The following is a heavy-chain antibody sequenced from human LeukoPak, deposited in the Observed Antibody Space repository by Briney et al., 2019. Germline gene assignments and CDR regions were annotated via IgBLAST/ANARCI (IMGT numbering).Heavy chain of an antibody. D-gene: IGHD6-19*01. CDR3: ARGYSSGWYSWFDP. J-gene: IGHJ5*02. Sequence: GGSLRLSCAASGLTFSSYDMHWVRQATGKGLEWVSAIGTAGDTYYPGSVKGRFTISRENAKNSLYLQMNSLRAGDTAVYYCARGYSSGWYSWFDPWGQGTLVTVSS. CDR2: IGTAGDT. CDR1: GLTFSSYD. V-gene: IGHV3-13*01.